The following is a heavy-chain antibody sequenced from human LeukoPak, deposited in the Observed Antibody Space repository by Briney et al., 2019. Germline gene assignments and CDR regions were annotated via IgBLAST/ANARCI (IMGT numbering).Heavy chain of an antibody. Sequence: VASVKVSCKASGGTFSSYFIHWVRQAPGHGLEWMGIISPSGGTTSYAQEFQGRVTMTRDTSTSTVYMELSSLRSEDTAVYYCGRVTLYAFDIWGQGTMVTVSS. CDR3: GRVTLYAFDI. CDR1: GGTFSSYF. CDR2: ISPSGGTT. J-gene: IGHJ3*02. V-gene: IGHV1-46*01. D-gene: IGHD4-23*01.